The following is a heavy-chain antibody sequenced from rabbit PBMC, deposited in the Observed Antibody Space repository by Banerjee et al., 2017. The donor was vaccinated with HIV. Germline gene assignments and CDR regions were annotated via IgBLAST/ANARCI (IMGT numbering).Heavy chain of an antibody. D-gene: IGHD4-2*01. CDR1: GFSFSSGYY. CDR3: ARWESIFTRLDL. J-gene: IGHJ3*01. CDR2: INTGSSGGS. Sequence: QQLVESGGDLVKPGASLTLTCTASGFSFSSGYYMCWVRQAPEKGLELIACINTGSSGGSYYASWAKGRFTISRTSSTMVTLQMTSLTAADTATYFCARWESIFTRLDLWGPGTLVTVS. V-gene: IGHV1S40*01.